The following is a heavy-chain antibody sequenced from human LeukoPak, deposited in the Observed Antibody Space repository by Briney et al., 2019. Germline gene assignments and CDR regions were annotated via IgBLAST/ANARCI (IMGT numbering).Heavy chain of an antibody. D-gene: IGHD1-20*01. V-gene: IGHV1-69*13. CDR1: GGTFSSYA. CDR2: IIPIFGTA. CDR3: ARAPTPSNWNDYNWFDP. Sequence: GASVKVSCKASGGTFSSYAISWVRQAPGQGLEWMGGIIPIFGTANYAQKFQGRVTITADESTSTAYMELSSLRSEGTAVYYCARAPTPSNWNDYNWFDPWGQGTLVTVSS. J-gene: IGHJ5*02.